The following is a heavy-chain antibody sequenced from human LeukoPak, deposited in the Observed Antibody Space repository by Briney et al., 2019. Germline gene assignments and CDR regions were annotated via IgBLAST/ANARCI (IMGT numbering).Heavy chain of an antibody. CDR2: IYYSGST. CDR1: GGSISSGGYY. Sequence: SETLSLTCTVSGGSISSGGYYWSWIRQHPGKGLEWIGYIYYSGSTYYNPSLKSRVTISVDTSKNQFSLKLSSVTAADTAVYYCALGIYGRGVSFDYWGQGTLVTVSS. J-gene: IGHJ4*02. CDR3: ALGIYGRGVSFDY. D-gene: IGHD3-16*01. V-gene: IGHV4-31*03.